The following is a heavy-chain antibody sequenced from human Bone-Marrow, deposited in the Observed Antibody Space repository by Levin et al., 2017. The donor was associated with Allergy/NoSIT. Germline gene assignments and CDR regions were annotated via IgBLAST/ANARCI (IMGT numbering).Heavy chain of an antibody. D-gene: IGHD2-15*01. Sequence: SQTLSLTCDISGDRVSSNSAAWNWIRQSPSRGLEWLGRTYYRSKWSSDYAVSVRSRITIIPDTSKNQFSLQLNSVTPEDTAVYYCARSRSAAAHAFDIWGQGTMVTVSS. J-gene: IGHJ3*02. V-gene: IGHV6-1*01. CDR3: ARSRSAAAHAFDI. CDR1: GDRVSSNSAA. CDR2: TYYRSKWSS.